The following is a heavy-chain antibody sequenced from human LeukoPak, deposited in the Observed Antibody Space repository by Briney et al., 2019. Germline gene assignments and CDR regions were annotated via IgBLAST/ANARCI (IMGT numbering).Heavy chain of an antibody. J-gene: IGHJ5*02. V-gene: IGHV4-59*01. D-gene: IGHD2-2*01. CDR2: ISYTENT. CDR1: GGSFTSNY. CDR3: ARDGRNCSNTYCYPWFDP. Sequence: SETLSLTCTLSGGSFTSNYWSWIRQPPGKGLEWIGYISYTENTNYNPSLKSRVTISVDTSKKQFSLNLSSVTAADTAVYYCARDGRNCSNTYCYPWFDPWGQGILVTVSS.